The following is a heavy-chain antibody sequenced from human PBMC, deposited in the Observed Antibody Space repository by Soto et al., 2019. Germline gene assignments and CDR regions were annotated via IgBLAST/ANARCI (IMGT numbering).Heavy chain of an antibody. V-gene: IGHV4-4*08. Sequence: ETMSLTCPVSGASLSRYYWSWDRKTPGEGLEWIGYLYNTGSTIYNPSLKSRVTISVDTSKNQLSLKLSSVTAADTAVYYCVRLRGYCITTGCHGSYAMDVWGQGTAVTVSS. J-gene: IGHJ6*02. D-gene: IGHD2-2*01. CDR1: GASLSRYY. CDR3: VRLRGYCITTGCHGSYAMDV. CDR2: LYNTGST.